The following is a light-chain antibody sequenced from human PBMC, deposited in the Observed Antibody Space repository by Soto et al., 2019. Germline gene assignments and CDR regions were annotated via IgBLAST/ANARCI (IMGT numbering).Light chain of an antibody. V-gene: IGLV2-8*01. CDR1: SSDVGGYNY. Sequence: QSALTQPPSASGSPGQSVTISCTGTSSDVGGYNYVSWYQQHPGKVPKLMVYEVNTRPSGVPDRFSGSKSGNTASLTVSGLQAEDEADYYCTSSAGGNNVFGTGTKLTVL. J-gene: IGLJ1*01. CDR3: TSSAGGNNV. CDR2: EVN.